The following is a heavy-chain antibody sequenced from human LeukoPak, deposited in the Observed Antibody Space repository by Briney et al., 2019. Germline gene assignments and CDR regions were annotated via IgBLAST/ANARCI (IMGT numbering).Heavy chain of an antibody. CDR2: ISGSGGST. D-gene: IGHD3-10*01. V-gene: IGHV3-23*01. Sequence: EAGGSLRLSCAASGFTFSSYWMSWVRQAPGKGLEWVSAISGSGGSTYYADSVKGRFTISRDNSKNTLYLQMNSLRAEDTAVYYCAKEGYAVRGVIMWYFDYWGQGTLVTVSS. J-gene: IGHJ4*02. CDR3: AKEGYAVRGVIMWYFDY. CDR1: GFTFSSYW.